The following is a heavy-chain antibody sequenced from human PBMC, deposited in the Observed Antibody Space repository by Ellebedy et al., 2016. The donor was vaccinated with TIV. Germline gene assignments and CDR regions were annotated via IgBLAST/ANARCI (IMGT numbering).Heavy chain of an antibody. Sequence: GGSLRLSXAASGFSFSWHWMHWVRQAPGKGLVWVSSITISGDRTNYADSVKGRFTISRDNFKSTLFLQMNTLTAEDTAVYYCARVSGKYYFDYWGQGTLVTVSS. CDR3: ARVSGKYYFDY. CDR2: ITISGDRT. J-gene: IGHJ4*02. D-gene: IGHD2-8*01. V-gene: IGHV3-74*01. CDR1: GFSFSWHW.